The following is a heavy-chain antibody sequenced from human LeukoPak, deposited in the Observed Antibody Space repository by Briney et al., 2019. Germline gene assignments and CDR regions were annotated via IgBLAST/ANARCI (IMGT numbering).Heavy chain of an antibody. V-gene: IGHV3-15*01. D-gene: IGHD2-21*02. CDR1: GFTFSNAW. J-gene: IGHJ4*02. Sequence: GGSLRLSCAASGFTFSNAWMSWVRQAPGKGLEWVSRIKSKTDGGTTDYAAPVKGRFTISRDDSKNTLYLQMNSLKTEDTAVYYCTTEYCGGDCYSPFDYWGQGTLVTVSS. CDR2: IKSKTDGGTT. CDR3: TTEYCGGDCYSPFDY.